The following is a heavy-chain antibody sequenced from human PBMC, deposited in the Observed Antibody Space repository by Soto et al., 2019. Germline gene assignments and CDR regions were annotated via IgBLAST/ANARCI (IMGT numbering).Heavy chain of an antibody. CDR1: GGTFSSYA. CDR3: AACYCSGGSCYIACYYYGMDV. J-gene: IGHJ6*02. CDR2: IIPIFGTA. D-gene: IGHD2-15*01. Sequence: QVQLVQSGAEVQKPGSSVKVSCKASGGTFSSYAISWVRQAPGQGLEWMGGIIPIFGTANYAQKFQGRVTITADESTSTAYMELSSLRSEDTAVYYCAACYCSGGSCYIACYYYGMDVWGQGTTVTVSS. V-gene: IGHV1-69*01.